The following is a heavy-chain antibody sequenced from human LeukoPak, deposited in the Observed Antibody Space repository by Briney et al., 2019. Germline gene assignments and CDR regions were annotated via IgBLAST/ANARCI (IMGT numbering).Heavy chain of an antibody. V-gene: IGHV3-23*01. Sequence: GGSLRLSCTASGSTFSSHAMAWVRQAPGKGLEWVSAIGASSGSTYYADSVKGRFTISRDNSKNTVYLQMNNLRADDTAVYYCARDPGVVAFHYLDYWGQGTLVTVSS. D-gene: IGHD3-3*01. J-gene: IGHJ4*02. CDR2: IGASSGST. CDR3: ARDPGVVAFHYLDY. CDR1: GSTFSSHA.